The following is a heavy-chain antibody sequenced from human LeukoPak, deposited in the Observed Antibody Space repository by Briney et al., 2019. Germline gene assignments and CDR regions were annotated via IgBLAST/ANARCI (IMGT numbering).Heavy chain of an antibody. Sequence: SETLSLTCTVSGGSISSYYWSWIRQPPGKGLEWIGYIYYSGSTNYNPSLKSRVTISVDTSKNQFSLKLSSVTAADTAVYYCARDVYNRNDEDYYYYMDVWGKGTTVTVSS. D-gene: IGHD1-20*01. CDR2: IYYSGST. J-gene: IGHJ6*03. CDR3: ARDVYNRNDEDYYYYMDV. V-gene: IGHV4-59*01. CDR1: GGSISSYY.